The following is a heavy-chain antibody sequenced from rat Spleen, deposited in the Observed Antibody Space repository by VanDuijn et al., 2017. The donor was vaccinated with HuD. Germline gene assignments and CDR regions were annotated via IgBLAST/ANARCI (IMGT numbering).Heavy chain of an antibody. CDR3: ATGAILQWFTY. Sequence: EVQLVESGGGLVQPGRSLKLSCAASGLTFSNYGMHWIRQAPTKGLEWVASISYDGSSTYYRDSVKGRFTISRNNAISTLYLQMDSLRSEDTATYYCATGAILQWFTYWGQGVMVTVSS. CDR1: GLTFSNYG. D-gene: IGHD1-1*01. V-gene: IGHV5-19*01. J-gene: IGHJ2*01. CDR2: ISYDGSST.